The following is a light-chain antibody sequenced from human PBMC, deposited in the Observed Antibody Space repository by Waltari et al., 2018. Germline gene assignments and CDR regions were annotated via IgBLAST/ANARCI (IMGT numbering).Light chain of an antibody. CDR1: QYITGSW. CDR2: AAS. CDR3: QQYDGSVVT. V-gene: IGKV3-20*01. J-gene: IGKJ4*01. Sequence: EIVLTQSPGTLSLSPGERVTLSCRASQYITGSWMTWYHQKPGQAPRLLIYAASTRAPAVPDRFSGSGSGTDFTLTISRLEPEDAAIYYCQQYDGSVVTFGGGTKVEIK.